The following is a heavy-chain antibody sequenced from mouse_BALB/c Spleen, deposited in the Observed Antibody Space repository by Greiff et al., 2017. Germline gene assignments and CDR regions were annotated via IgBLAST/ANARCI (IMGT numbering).Heavy chain of an antibody. CDR3: TRGRMGFAY. CDR1: GFTFSNYW. CDR2: IRLKSNNYAT. J-gene: IGHJ3*01. D-gene: IGHD1-1*01. Sequence: EVKLMESGGGLVQPGGSMKLSCVASGFTFSNYWMNWVRQSPEKGLEWVAEIRLKSNNYATHYAESVKGRFTISRDDSKSSVYLQMNNLRAEDTGIYYCTRGRMGFAYWGQGTLVTVSA. V-gene: IGHV6-6*02.